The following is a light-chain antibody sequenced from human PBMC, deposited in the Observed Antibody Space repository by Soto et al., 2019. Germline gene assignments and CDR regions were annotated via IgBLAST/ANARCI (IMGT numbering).Light chain of an antibody. CDR3: CPSCGTPTSV. V-gene: IGLV2-23*02. CDR1: SSNVGSYKL. J-gene: IGLJ1*01. CDR2: EVN. Sequence: QSALTQPASVSGSPVQSITISCTGTSSNVGSYKLVSWYQQHPGKAPKLMIFEVNKRPSGVSNRFSGSKSGNTASLTISGLKVEDEADYYCCPSCGTPTSVFGPVPKVTV.